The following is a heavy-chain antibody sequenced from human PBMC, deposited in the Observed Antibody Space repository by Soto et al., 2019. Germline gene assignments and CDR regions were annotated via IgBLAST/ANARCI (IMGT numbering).Heavy chain of an antibody. V-gene: IGHV3-43*01. Sequence: PGGSLRLSCAASGFTFDDYTMHWVRQAPGKGLEWVSLISWDGGSTYHADSAKGRFTIXRDNSKNSLYLQMNSLRTEDTALYYCAAGGYGGYYYYGMDVWGQGTTVTVSS. CDR3: AAGGYGGYYYYGMDV. CDR2: ISWDGGST. J-gene: IGHJ6*02. CDR1: GFTFDDYT. D-gene: IGHD4-17*01.